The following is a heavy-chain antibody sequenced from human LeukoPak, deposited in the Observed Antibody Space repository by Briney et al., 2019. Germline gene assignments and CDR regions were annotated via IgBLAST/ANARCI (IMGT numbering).Heavy chain of an antibody. V-gene: IGHV4-34*01. D-gene: IGHD6-19*01. CDR1: GGSFSGCY. CDR2: INHSGST. Sequence: PSETLSLTCAVYGGSFSGCYWSWIRQPPGKGLEWIGEINHSGSTNYNPSLKSRVTISVDTSKNQFSLKLSSVTAADTAVYYCARGGEAVAGRVFDYWGQGTLVTVSS. J-gene: IGHJ4*02. CDR3: ARGGEAVAGRVFDY.